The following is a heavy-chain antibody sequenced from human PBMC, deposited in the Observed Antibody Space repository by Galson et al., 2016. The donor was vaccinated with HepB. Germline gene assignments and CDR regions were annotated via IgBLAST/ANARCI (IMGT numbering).Heavy chain of an antibody. V-gene: IGHV3-30*04. CDR1: GFPFSGYP. D-gene: IGHD5-18*01. CDR2: ISYDGTKI. CDR3: AREASYVNVLDH. Sequence: SLRLSCAASGFPFSGYPIHWVRQAPGKGLDWVASISYDGTKINYADSVKGRFTISRDNSKSTVSLQMNSLRVDDTAVFYCAREASYVNVLDHWGQGTLVTVSS. J-gene: IGHJ4*02.